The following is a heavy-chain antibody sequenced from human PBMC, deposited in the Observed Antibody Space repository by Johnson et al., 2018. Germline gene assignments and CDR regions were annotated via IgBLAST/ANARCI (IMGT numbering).Heavy chain of an antibody. J-gene: IGHJ1*01. CDR3: VRDGADGFRH. Sequence: QVQLQESGPGLVKPSQTLSLTCAISGDSLSSNSAAWNWIRQSPSRGLEWLGRTYYRSKLYIEYAVSVKSRIAINPDTSKNQFSLQLNSVTPEDMALYYCVRDGADGFRHWGQGTLVTVSS. CDR2: TYYRSKLYI. CDR1: GDSLSSNSAA. D-gene: IGHD1-26*01. V-gene: IGHV6-1*01.